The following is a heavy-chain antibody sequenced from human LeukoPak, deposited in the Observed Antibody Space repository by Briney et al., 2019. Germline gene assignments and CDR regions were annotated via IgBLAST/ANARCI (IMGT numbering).Heavy chain of an antibody. CDR1: GGSISSNTYY. CDR2: IFYSGIT. CDR3: ARDSAARSWFDP. Sequence: KPSETLSLTCTVSGGSISSNTYYWRWVRQPPGKGLEWIGSIFYSGITYFHPSLKSRVTISVDTSKNQFSLKLSSVTAADTAVYYCARDSAARSWFDPWGQGTLVTVSS. J-gene: IGHJ5*02. V-gene: IGHV4-39*07. D-gene: IGHD6-25*01.